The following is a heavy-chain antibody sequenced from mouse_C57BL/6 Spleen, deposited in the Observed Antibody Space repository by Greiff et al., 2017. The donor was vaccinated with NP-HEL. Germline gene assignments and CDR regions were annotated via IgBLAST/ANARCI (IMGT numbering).Heavy chain of an antibody. D-gene: IGHD2-4*01. CDR2: INPYNGGT. Sequence: VQLQQSGPVLVKPGASVKMSCKASGYTFTDYYMNWVKQSHGKSLEWIGVINPYNGGTSYNQKFKGKATLTVDKSSSTAYMELNSLTSEDSAVYYCARERLRGGDYFDYWGQGTTLTVSS. V-gene: IGHV1-19*01. J-gene: IGHJ2*01. CDR3: ARERLRGGDYFDY. CDR1: GYTFTDYY.